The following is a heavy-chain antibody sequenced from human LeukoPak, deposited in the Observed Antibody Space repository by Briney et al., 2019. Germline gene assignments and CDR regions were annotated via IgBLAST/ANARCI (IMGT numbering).Heavy chain of an antibody. Sequence: PGGSLRLSCAASGFTFTSYAVHWVRQAPGKGLEWVALISYDGRNKYYADSVKGRFTISRDNSKNTLYLQMNSLRAEDTAVYYCAIGGYSSSSVPFDYWGQGTLVTVSS. CDR2: ISYDGRNK. V-gene: IGHV3-30*04. CDR1: GFTFTSYA. J-gene: IGHJ4*02. D-gene: IGHD6-6*01. CDR3: AIGGYSSSSVPFDY.